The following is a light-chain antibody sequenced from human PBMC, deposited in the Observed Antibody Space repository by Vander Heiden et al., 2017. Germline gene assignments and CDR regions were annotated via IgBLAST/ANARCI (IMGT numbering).Light chain of an antibody. CDR3: QQYAILPPT. V-gene: IGKV1-33*01. J-gene: IGKJ2*01. Sequence: DIDMPQSPSSLAASVGDRVTIPCQASQDIGNYVHWYQQKPGKAPKLLIYDASNLEAGVPSRFSGSGSGTDFTVTINSLQPEDIATYYCQQYAILPPTFGRGTKLEIK. CDR2: DAS. CDR1: QDIGNY.